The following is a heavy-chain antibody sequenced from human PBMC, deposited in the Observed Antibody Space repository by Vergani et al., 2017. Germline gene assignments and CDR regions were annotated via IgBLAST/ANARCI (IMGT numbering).Heavy chain of an antibody. V-gene: IGHV3-23*01. CDR2: FSGSGGSK. Sequence: EVQLLESGGGLVQPGGSLRLSCAASGFTFGNYAMSWVRQAPGKGLGWVSAFSGSGGSKYYADPVMGRFTISGKNSKNTLDLQLNSLRAEDPAVYYCAKALGTDNRLAFDYWGQGTLVTVSS. CDR1: GFTFGNYA. CDR3: AKALGTDNRLAFDY. J-gene: IGHJ4*02. D-gene: IGHD1-14*01.